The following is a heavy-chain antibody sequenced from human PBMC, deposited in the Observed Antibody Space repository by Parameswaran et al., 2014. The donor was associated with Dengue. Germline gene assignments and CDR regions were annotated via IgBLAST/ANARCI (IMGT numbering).Heavy chain of an antibody. D-gene: IGHD6-13*01. CDR2: IYYSGST. J-gene: IGHJ6*02. CDR3: ARDREAAGYYYYGMDV. Sequence: WIRQPPGKGLEWIGYIYYSGSTNYNPSLKSRVTISVDTSKNQFSLKLSSVTAADTAVYYCARDREAAGYYYYGMDVWGQGTTVTVSS. V-gene: IGHV4-59*01.